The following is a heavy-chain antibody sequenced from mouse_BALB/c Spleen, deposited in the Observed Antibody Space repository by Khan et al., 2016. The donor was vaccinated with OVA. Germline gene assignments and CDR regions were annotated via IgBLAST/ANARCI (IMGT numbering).Heavy chain of an antibody. J-gene: IGHJ2*01. D-gene: IGHD1-1*01. CDR1: GYTFTSYW. CDR2: TNPTNGST. V-gene: IGHV1S81*02. Sequence: QVQLQQSGAELVKAGASVKMSCKASGYTFTSYWMHWVKQRLGQGLEWFADTNPTNGSTYYNEKFKSKATLTVDKSSSTAYMQLSGQTFEDSAFYYCARIKKIVATYFDYWGQGTTLTVSS. CDR3: ARIKKIVATYFDY.